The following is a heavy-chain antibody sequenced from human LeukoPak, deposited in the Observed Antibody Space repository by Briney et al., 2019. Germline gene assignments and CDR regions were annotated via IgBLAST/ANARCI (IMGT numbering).Heavy chain of an antibody. CDR1: GFTFSSYN. J-gene: IGHJ4*02. CDR2: ITSGSSYR. CDR3: ARGYSSGWLGEIGY. Sequence: GGSLRLSCAASGFTFSSYNMNWVRQAPGKGLEWVSSITSGSSYRFYADSVKGRFTISRDNAKNSLYLQMNSLRAEDTAVYYCARGYSSGWLGEIGYWGQGTLATVSS. D-gene: IGHD6-19*01. V-gene: IGHV3-21*01.